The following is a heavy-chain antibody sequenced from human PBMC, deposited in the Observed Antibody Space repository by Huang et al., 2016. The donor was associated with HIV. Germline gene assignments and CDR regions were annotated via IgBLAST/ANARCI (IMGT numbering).Heavy chain of an antibody. CDR1: GYNFDSYW. CDR2: SYPGYADT. J-gene: IGHJ4*02. D-gene: IGHD3-10*01. V-gene: IGHV5-51*01. Sequence: EVHLVQSGAEVKEPGESLKISCQASGYNFDSYWIGWVRQMPGKGLEWMGVSYPGYADTRYDPSFQGKVTISADQSINTAYLQWSSLKASDTAIYFCARQGLWLPPTDPFDYWGQGTPVTVSA. CDR3: ARQGLWLPPTDPFDY.